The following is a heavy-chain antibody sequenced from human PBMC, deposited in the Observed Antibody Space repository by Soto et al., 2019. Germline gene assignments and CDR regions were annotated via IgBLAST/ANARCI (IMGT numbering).Heavy chain of an antibody. CDR1: GGSFSGYY. CDR3: AREIHDILTGPPWVWYFDL. CDR2: INDRGSI. V-gene: IGHV4-34*01. J-gene: IGHJ2*01. D-gene: IGHD3-9*01. Sequence: QVQLQQWGAGPLRPLETLSLTCGVSGGSFSGYYWAWIRQSPGKGLEWIGEINDRGSINYNPSLKSRVSISADTSKNHYSLNLRSVTAADTAVYYCAREIHDILTGPPWVWYFDLWGRGTRVTVSS.